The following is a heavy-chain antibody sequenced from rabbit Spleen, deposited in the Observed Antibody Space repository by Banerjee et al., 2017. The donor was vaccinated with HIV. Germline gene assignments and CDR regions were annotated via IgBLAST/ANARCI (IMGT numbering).Heavy chain of an antibody. CDR2: IDTNDADT. D-gene: IGHD4-2*01. Sequence: QQQLEESGGDLVKPEGSLTLTCTASGFSFSSGFWMCWVRQAPGKGLEWIACIDTNDADTDYANWPKGRFTISKTSSTTVTLQMTSLTAADTATYFCARDAAGREDFNLWGPGTLVTVS. V-gene: IGHV1S45*01. CDR1: GFSFSSGFW. CDR3: ARDAAGREDFNL. J-gene: IGHJ4*01.